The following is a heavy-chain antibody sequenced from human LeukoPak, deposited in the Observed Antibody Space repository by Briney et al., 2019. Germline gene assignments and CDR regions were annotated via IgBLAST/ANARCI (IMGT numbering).Heavy chain of an antibody. J-gene: IGHJ4*02. CDR2: ISGSGGST. CDR1: GFIFNNYA. CDR3: AKPIYYDSSGRYYFDY. V-gene: IGHV3-23*01. D-gene: IGHD3-22*01. Sequence: GGSLRLSCAGSGFIFNNYAMHWVRQPPGKGLEWVSAISGSGGSTYYADSVKGRFTISRDNSKNTLYLQMNSLRAEDTAVYYCAKPIYYDSSGRYYFDYWGQGTLVTVSS.